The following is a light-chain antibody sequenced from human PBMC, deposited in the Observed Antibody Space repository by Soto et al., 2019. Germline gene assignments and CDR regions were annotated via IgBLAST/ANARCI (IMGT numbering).Light chain of an antibody. V-gene: IGLV2-23*02. Sequence: QSALTQPASVSGSPGQSITISCTGTTSDVGTYDYVSWYQHQPGKAPKVMIYEVSNWPSGVSDRFSGSKSGNTASLTISGLQAEDEADYYCCSYAGSSWVFGGGTKLTVL. CDR1: TSDVGTYDY. CDR2: EVS. J-gene: IGLJ3*02. CDR3: CSYAGSSWV.